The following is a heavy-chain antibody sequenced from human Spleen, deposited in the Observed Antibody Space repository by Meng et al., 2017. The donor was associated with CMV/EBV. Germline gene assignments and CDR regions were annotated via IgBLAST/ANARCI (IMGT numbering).Heavy chain of an antibody. CDR2: IYHSGYT. V-gene: IGHV4-38-2*02. D-gene: IGHD1-26*01. CDR3: AGGGSYPYYFDY. CDR1: GYSISSGYY. Sequence: SETLSLTCTVSGYSISSGYYWGWIRQPPGQGLEWIASIYHSGYTYYNPSLQSRVTMSVDTSKNQFSLKLSPVTAADTAVYYCAGGGSYPYYFDYWGQGTLVTVSS. J-gene: IGHJ4*02.